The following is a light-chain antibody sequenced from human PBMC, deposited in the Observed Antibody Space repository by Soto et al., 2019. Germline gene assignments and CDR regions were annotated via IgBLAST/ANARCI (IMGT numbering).Light chain of an antibody. CDR1: SSDVGGYNY. J-gene: IGLJ1*01. V-gene: IGLV2-8*01. CDR2: EVN. CDR3: NSYAGNYNYV. Sequence: QSALTQPPSASGSPGQSVTVSCTGTSSDVGGYNYVSWYQQHPGKAPKLIIYEVNKRPSGVPDRFSGSKSGNTASLTVSGLQAEDEADYYCNSYAGNYNYVFGTGTKLTVL.